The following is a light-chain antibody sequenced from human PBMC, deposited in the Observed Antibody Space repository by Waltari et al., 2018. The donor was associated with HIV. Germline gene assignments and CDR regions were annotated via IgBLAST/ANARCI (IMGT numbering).Light chain of an antibody. V-gene: IGKV1-39*01. Sequence: DIQLTQSPSSLSASIGNRVAITCRASQSITEDLNWYQQRPGKAPKLLVYSATRLQSGVPSRFSGSGSQTDFTLTIDSLQLEDVATYFCQQSYSTLFTFGPGTKVELK. CDR1: QSITED. J-gene: IGKJ3*01. CDR2: SAT. CDR3: QQSYSTLFT.